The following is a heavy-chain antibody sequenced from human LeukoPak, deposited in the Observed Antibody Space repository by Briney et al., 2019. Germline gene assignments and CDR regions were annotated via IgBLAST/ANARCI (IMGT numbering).Heavy chain of an antibody. J-gene: IGHJ4*02. Sequence: SETLSLTCTVSGGSISSYYWSWIRQPPGKGLEWIGYIYYSGSTNYNASLTNRVTISVDTSKNQFSLKLSSVTAADAAVYYCAREVGYCSGGSCYSYFDYWGQGTLVTVSS. D-gene: IGHD2-15*01. V-gene: IGHV4-59*01. CDR3: AREVGYCSGGSCYSYFDY. CDR1: GGSISSYY. CDR2: IYYSGST.